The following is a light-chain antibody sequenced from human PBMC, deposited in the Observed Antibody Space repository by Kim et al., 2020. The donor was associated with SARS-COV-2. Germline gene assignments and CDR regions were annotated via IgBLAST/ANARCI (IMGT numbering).Light chain of an antibody. CDR2: GAS. J-gene: IGKJ2*01. CDR3: QQYGSSPRYT. V-gene: IGKV3-20*01. CDR1: QSVSSSY. Sequence: PGERVTLSSRASQSVSSSYLAWYQQKPGQAPRLLIYGASSRATGIPDRFSGSGSGTDFTLTISRVEPEDFAVYYCQQYGSSPRYTFGQGTKLEI.